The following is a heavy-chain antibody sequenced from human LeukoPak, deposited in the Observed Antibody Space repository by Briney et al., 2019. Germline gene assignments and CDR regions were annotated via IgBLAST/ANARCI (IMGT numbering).Heavy chain of an antibody. CDR1: GYTFTGYY. J-gene: IGHJ5*02. V-gene: IGHV1-2*06. CDR3: AREVGYSSSYYGRFDP. Sequence: ASVKVSCKASGYTFTGYYIHWVRQAPGQGLEWMGRVNAKNGDTKYAQKFQGRVTMTRDTSISTAYMELASLRSDDTAVFYCAREVGYSSSYYGRFDPWGQGTLVIVSS. CDR2: VNAKNGDT. D-gene: IGHD1-26*01.